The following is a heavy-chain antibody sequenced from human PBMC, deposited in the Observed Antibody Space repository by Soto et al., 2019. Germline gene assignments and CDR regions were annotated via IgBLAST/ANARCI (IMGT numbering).Heavy chain of an antibody. CDR1: GFTFSDYY. D-gene: IGHD3-9*01. J-gene: IGHJ3*02. Sequence: GGSLRLSCAASGFTFSDYYMSWIRQAPGKGLEWVSYISSSSSYTNYADYVKGRFTISRDNAKNSLYLQMYSLRAEYTAVYYCARDADILTGSDAFDIWGQGTMVTVSS. CDR3: ARDADILTGSDAFDI. CDR2: ISSSSSYT. V-gene: IGHV3-11*05.